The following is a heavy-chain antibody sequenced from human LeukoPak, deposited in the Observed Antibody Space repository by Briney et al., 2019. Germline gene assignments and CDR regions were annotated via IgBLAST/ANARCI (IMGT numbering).Heavy chain of an antibody. CDR2: IIPIFGTA. CDR3: GGGGKYYYYYMDV. J-gene: IGHJ6*03. D-gene: IGHD4-23*01. CDR1: GGTFSSYA. V-gene: IGHV1-69*06. Sequence: SVKVSCKASGGTFSSYAISWVRQAPGQGLEWMGGIIPIFGTANYAQKFQGRVTITADKSTSTAYMELSSLRSEDTAVYYCGGGGKYYYYYMDVWGKGTTVTVSS.